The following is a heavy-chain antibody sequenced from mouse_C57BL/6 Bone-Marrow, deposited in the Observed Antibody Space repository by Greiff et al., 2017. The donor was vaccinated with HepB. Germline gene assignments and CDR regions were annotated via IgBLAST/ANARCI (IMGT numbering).Heavy chain of an antibody. CDR1: GYTFTSYW. CDR2: IYPGNSDT. Sequence: VQLKQSGTVLARPGASVKMSCKTSGYTFTSYWMHWVKQRPGQGLEWIGAIYPGNSDTSYNQKFKGKAKLTAVTSASTAYMELSSLTNEDSAVYYCTKEAITTVVAPLDYWGQGTTLTVSS. CDR3: TKEAITTVVAPLDY. V-gene: IGHV1-5*01. J-gene: IGHJ2*01. D-gene: IGHD1-1*01.